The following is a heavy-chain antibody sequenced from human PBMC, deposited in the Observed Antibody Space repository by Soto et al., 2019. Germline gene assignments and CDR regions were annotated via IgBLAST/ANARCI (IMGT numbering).Heavy chain of an antibody. CDR3: ARDRGAVVGATSWFDP. Sequence: GASVKVSCKASGYTFTGYYMHWVRQAPGQGLEWMGWINPNSGGTNYAQKFQGWVTMTRDTSISTAYMELSRLRSDDTAVYYCARDRGAVVGATSWFDPWGQGTLVTVSS. J-gene: IGHJ5*02. CDR2: INPNSGGT. V-gene: IGHV1-2*04. CDR1: GYTFTGYY. D-gene: IGHD1-26*01.